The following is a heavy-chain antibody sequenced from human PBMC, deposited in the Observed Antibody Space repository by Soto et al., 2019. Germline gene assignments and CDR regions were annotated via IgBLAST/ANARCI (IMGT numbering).Heavy chain of an antibody. CDR1: VFSLTTGRMG. V-gene: IGHV2-26*03. CDR3: ARVNADSSSHYYCFDA. D-gene: IGHD4-17*01. CDR2: FFSDVER. J-gene: IGHJ6*02. Sequence: QVTLKESGPVLVKPTEPLTLTCNISVFSLTTGRMGVSWIRQSQGKALEWLANFFSDVERSYSPSLQRRLTLSSVSSGTQVILSMTDMCPVDAATYFCARVNADSSSHYYCFDAWGQGSTVTVSS.